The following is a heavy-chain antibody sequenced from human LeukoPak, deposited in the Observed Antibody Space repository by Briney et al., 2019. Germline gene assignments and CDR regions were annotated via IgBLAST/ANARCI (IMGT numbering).Heavy chain of an antibody. CDR2: IIPIFGTA. D-gene: IGHD2-15*01. V-gene: IGHV1-69*13. J-gene: IGHJ5*02. CDR1: GGTFSSYA. CDR3: ARAASPLNWFDP. Sequence: SVKVSCKASGGTFSSYAISWVRQAPGQGLEWMGGIIPIFGTANYAQKFQGRVTITADESTSTAYMELSSLRSEDTAVYYCARAASPLNWFDPWGQGTLVTVSS.